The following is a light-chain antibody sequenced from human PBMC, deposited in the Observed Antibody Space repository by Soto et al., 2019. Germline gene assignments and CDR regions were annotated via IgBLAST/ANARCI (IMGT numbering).Light chain of an antibody. CDR3: QQADSFPLT. Sequence: DIQMAQSPSSISASVGDRVTITCRASQPIPSWVAWYQQRPGSAPKLLIYATSTLYIGVPSRFSAGGSGTDFTLTISSLQPEDSATYFCQQADSFPLTFGGGTKVEFK. J-gene: IGKJ4*01. V-gene: IGKV1D-12*01. CDR2: ATS. CDR1: QPIPSW.